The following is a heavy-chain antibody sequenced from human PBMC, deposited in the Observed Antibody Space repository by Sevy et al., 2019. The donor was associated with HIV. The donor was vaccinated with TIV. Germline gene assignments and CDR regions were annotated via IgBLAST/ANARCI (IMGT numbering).Heavy chain of an antibody. V-gene: IGHV3-15*01. CDR1: GFTFSNVW. CDR2: IKNKGDGGTT. CDR3: STIAATIRNDAFDI. J-gene: IGHJ3*02. Sequence: GSLRLSCAASGFTFSNVWMSWVRQAPGKGLEWVARIKNKGDGGTTDFAAPVKGRFSISRDDSRNLVFLQMNSLQKEDTAVYYCSTIAATIRNDAFDIWGQGTMVTVSS. D-gene: IGHD5-12*01.